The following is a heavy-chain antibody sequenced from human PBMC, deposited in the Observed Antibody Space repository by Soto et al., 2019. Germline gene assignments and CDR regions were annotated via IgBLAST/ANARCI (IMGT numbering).Heavy chain of an antibody. Sequence: PSGKVSCKASGYTFTIYVLLWARSATGQRLEWMGWINAGNGNTKYSQKFQGRVTITRDTSASTAYMELSSLRSEDTTVYYCARGPGGPDGPGDYWGQGTLVTASS. CDR3: ARGPGGPDGPGDY. CDR2: INAGNGNT. D-gene: IGHD2-15*01. CDR1: GYTFTIYV. V-gene: IGHV1-3*01. J-gene: IGHJ4*02.